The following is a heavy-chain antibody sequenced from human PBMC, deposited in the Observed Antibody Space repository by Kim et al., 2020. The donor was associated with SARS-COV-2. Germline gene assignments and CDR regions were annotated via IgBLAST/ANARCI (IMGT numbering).Heavy chain of an antibody. V-gene: IGHV4-31*02. J-gene: IGHJ4*02. CDR2: T. D-gene: IGHD2-2*01. CDR3: AGEAELLWFDY. Sequence: THHHPTLKSRVTISVATSRNQFSLKLSSVTAADTAWYYCAGEAELLWFDYWGQGTLVTVSS.